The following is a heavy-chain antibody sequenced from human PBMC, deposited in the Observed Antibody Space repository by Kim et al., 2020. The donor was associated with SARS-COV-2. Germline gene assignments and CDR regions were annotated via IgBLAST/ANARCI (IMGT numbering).Heavy chain of an antibody. Sequence: SETLSLTCTVSGGSISSSSYYWGWIRQPPGKGLEWIGSIYYSGSTYYNPSLKSRVTISVDTSKNQFSLKLSSVTAADTAVYYCARRLWFGELSEGYFDY. J-gene: IGHJ4*03. CDR3: ARRLWFGELSEGYFDY. D-gene: IGHD3-10*01. CDR1: GGSISSSSYY. V-gene: IGHV4-39*01. CDR2: IYYSGST.